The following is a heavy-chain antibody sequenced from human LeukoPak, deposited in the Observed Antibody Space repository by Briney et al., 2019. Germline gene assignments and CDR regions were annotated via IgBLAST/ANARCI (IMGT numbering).Heavy chain of an antibody. V-gene: IGHV1-69*04. J-gene: IGHJ3*02. D-gene: IGHD5-18*01. Sequence: GASVKVSCKASGGTFSSYVVSWVRRAPGQGLEWMGRIIPILGIANYAQKFQGRVTMTTDTSTSTAYMELRSLRSDDTAVYYCARGGDSYDAFDIWGQGTMVTVSS. CDR2: IIPILGIA. CDR3: ARGGDSYDAFDI. CDR1: GGTFSSYV.